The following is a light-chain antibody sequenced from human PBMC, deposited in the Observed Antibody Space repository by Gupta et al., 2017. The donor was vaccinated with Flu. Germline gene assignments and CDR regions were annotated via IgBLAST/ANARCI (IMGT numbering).Light chain of an antibody. V-gene: IGLV1-47*01. CDR2: RNN. CDR1: SSNIGSNY. Sequence: QPVLTQPPSASGTPGQRVTISCSGSSSNIGSNYVYWYQQLPGTALKLLIYRNNQRPSGVPDRFSGSKSGTSASLAISGLRSEDEADYYCAAGDDSLSGLVFGGGTKLTVL. J-gene: IGLJ2*01. CDR3: AAGDDSLSGLV.